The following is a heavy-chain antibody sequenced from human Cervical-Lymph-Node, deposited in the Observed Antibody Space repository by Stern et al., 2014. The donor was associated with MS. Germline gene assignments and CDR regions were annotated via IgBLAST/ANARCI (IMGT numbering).Heavy chain of an antibody. CDR1: GGSISSGSYY. Sequence: MQLVESGPGLVKPSQTLSLTCTVSGGSISSGSYYWSWIRQPAGKGLEWIGRIYTSGSTNYNPSLKSRVTISVDPSTDQFSLKLSSVTAADTAVYYCARDGGYSYGDGYYYYGMDVWGQGTTVTVSS. D-gene: IGHD5-18*01. CDR2: IYTSGST. J-gene: IGHJ6*02. CDR3: ARDGGYSYGDGYYYYGMDV. V-gene: IGHV4-61*02.